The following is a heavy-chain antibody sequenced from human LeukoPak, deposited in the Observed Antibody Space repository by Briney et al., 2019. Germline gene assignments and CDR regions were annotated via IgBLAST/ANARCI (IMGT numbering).Heavy chain of an antibody. CDR1: GGTFSSFA. CDR3: ARGSVELEYYYYTDV. D-gene: IGHD1-26*01. CDR2: IIPMFGTA. J-gene: IGHJ6*03. V-gene: IGHV1-69*05. Sequence: ASVKVSCKASGGTFSSFAISWVRQAPGQGLEWMGGIIPMFGTAKYAQKFQGRVTITTDESTSTAYMELSSLRPEDTAVYYCARGSVELEYYYYTDVWGKGTTVTVSS.